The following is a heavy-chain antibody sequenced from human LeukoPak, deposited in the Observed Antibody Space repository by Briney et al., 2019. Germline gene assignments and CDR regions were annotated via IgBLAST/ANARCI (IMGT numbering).Heavy chain of an antibody. CDR2: IWYDGSNK. CDR1: GFTFSSYG. J-gene: IGHJ2*01. Sequence: PGRSLRLSCAASGFTFSSYGMHWVPQAPGKGLEWVAVIWYDGSNKYYADSVKGRFTISRDNSKNTLYLQMNSLRAEDTAVYYCARDYLDWYFDLWGRGTLVTVSS. CDR3: ARDYLDWYFDL. V-gene: IGHV3-33*01.